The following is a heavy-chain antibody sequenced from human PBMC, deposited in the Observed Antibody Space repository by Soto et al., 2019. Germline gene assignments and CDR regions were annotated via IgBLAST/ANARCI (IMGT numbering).Heavy chain of an antibody. CDR2: INQDESEK. Sequence: EVQLVESGGGLVQPGDSLRVSCAASGYTFSSYWMSWLRQAPGKGLEWVANINQDESEKYYVDSVKGRFTISRDNAKESLYLHMNSLRVEDTAVYYCARDASGWSVRWGQGTLVTVSP. V-gene: IGHV3-7*01. J-gene: IGHJ4*02. CDR1: GYTFSSYW. CDR3: ARDASGWSVR. D-gene: IGHD3-3*01.